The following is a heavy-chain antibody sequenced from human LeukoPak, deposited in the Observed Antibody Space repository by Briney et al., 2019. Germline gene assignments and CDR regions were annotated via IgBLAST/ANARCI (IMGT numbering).Heavy chain of an antibody. CDR1: GFTFDDYA. CDR2: IGWNSGSI. CDR3: SKDTKGGGYFGIGAFDI. Sequence: GGSLRLPCAASGFTFDDYAMHWVRQAPGKGLEWDSGIGWNSGSIGYADSVKGRFTISRDNAKNSLYLQMNSLRAEDMALYYCSKDTKGGGYFGIGAFDIWGQGTMVTVSS. J-gene: IGHJ3*02. V-gene: IGHV3-9*03. D-gene: IGHD1-26*01.